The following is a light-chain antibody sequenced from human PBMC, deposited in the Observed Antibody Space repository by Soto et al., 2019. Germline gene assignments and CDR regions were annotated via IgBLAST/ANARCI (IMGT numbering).Light chain of an antibody. J-gene: IGKJ2*01. Sequence: AIQLTQSPSSLSASVGDRVTITCRASQGISSALAWYQQKPGKAPKLLIYDASSLESGLPSRFSGGEAGTDFTLTISMLQPEDFANYYCQQFNSYPTFGQGTKLEIK. CDR3: QQFNSYPT. V-gene: IGKV1-13*02. CDR2: DAS. CDR1: QGISSA.